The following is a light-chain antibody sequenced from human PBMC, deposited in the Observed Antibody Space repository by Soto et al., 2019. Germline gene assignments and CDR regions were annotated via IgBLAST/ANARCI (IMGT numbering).Light chain of an antibody. CDR3: QQYDNWPPIT. V-gene: IGKV3D-15*01. J-gene: IGKJ5*01. CDR2: GAS. Sequence: EIVMTQSPATLSVSPGERATLSCRASQSVSSDLAWYQQKPGQAPRLLIYGASSRATGIPDRFSGSGSGTEFTLTISSLQSEDFAVYYCQQYDNWPPITFGQGTRLEIK. CDR1: QSVSSD.